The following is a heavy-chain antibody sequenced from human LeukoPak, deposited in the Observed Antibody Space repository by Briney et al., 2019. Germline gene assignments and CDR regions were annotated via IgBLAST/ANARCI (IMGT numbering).Heavy chain of an antibody. CDR3: ARWRWDIVVVPAAIDPRYGVDV. V-gene: IGHV3-33*01. Sequence: PGGSLRLSCAASGFTFSSYGMHWVRQAPGKGLEWVAVIWYDGSNKYYADSVKGRFTISRDNSKNTLYLQMNSLRAEDTAVYYCARWRWDIVVVPAAIDPRYGVDVWGKGTTVTVSS. CDR1: GFTFSSYG. D-gene: IGHD2-2*02. J-gene: IGHJ6*04. CDR2: IWYDGSNK.